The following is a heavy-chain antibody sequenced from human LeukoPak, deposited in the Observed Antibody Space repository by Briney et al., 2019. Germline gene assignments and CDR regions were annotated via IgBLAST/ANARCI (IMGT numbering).Heavy chain of an antibody. CDR1: GFTFSSYG. J-gene: IGHJ4*02. CDR2: IWYDGSNK. CDR3: AKDLGYSSSRGLDY. D-gene: IGHD6-13*01. Sequence: GRSLRLPCAASGFTFSSYGMHWVRQAPGKGLEWVAVIWYDGSNKYYADSVKGRFTISRDNSKNTLYLQMNSLRAEDTAVYYCAKDLGYSSSRGLDYWGQGTLVTVSS. V-gene: IGHV3-33*06.